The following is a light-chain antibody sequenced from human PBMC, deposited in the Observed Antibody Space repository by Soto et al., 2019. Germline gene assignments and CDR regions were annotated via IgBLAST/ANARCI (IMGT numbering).Light chain of an antibody. J-gene: IGKJ3*01. CDR3: QQYNSAPFT. V-gene: IGKV1-27*01. Sequence: DIQMTQSPSSLSASVGDRVTITCRASQGISNYLAWYQQIPGKIPNLLIYAASTLQSGVPSRFSGSGSGTDFTLTINSLQPEDVATYYCQQYNSAPFTFGPGNKVDIK. CDR1: QGISNY. CDR2: AAS.